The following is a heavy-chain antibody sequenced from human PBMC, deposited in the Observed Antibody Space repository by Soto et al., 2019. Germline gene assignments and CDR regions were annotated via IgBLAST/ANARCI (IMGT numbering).Heavy chain of an antibody. D-gene: IGHD2-15*01. J-gene: IGHJ6*03. Sequence: PSETLSLTCAVYGGSFSGYYWSWIRQPPGKGLEWIGEINHSGSTNYNPSLKSRVTISVDTSKNQFSLKLSSVTAADTAVYYCARGLGYCSGGSCYGYYYMDVWGKGTTVTVSS. CDR2: INHSGST. V-gene: IGHV4-34*01. CDR1: GGSFSGYY. CDR3: ARGLGYCSGGSCYGYYYMDV.